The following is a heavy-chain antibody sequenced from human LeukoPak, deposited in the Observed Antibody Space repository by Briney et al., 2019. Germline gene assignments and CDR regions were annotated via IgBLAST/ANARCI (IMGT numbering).Heavy chain of an antibody. CDR1: GFSFSSYG. D-gene: IGHD2-2*01. CDR2: IWYDGSHT. V-gene: IGHV3-33*01. Sequence: GGSLRLSCAASGFSFSSYGMRWVRQAPGKGLEWVGDIWYDGSHTYYADSVKGRFTISRDNSMNTLYMQMNSLRGEDAAVHYCVRGGYCSGTSCAHYDGMDVWGQGTTVTVSS. CDR3: VRGGYCSGTSCAHYDGMDV. J-gene: IGHJ6*02.